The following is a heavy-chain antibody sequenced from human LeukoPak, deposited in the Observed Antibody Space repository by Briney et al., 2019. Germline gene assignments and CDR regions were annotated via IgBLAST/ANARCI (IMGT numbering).Heavy chain of an antibody. CDR2: IYHSGST. CDR1: GGSISSSSYY. D-gene: IGHD2-2*01. CDR3: ARHVGEPAAIGRMDV. Sequence: SETLSLTCTVSGGSISSSSYYWGWIRQPPGKGLEWIGSIYHSGSTYNNPSLKSRVTISVDTSKNQFSLKLSSVTAADTAVYYCARHVGEPAAIGRMDVWGKGTTVTVSS. V-gene: IGHV4-39*01. J-gene: IGHJ6*03.